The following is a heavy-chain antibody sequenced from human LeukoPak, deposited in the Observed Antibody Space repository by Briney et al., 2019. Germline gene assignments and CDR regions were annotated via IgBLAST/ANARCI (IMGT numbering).Heavy chain of an antibody. CDR2: IIPIFGTA. D-gene: IGHD2-2*01. CDR3: ARGLGYCSSTSCYGAFDI. Sequence: GASVKVSCKASGGTFSSYAISWVRQAPGQGLEWMGGIIPIFGTANYAQKFQGRVTITADESTSTAYMELSSLRSEDTAVYYCARGLGYCSSTSCYGAFDIWGQGTMVTVSS. V-gene: IGHV1-69*13. CDR1: GGTFSSYA. J-gene: IGHJ3*02.